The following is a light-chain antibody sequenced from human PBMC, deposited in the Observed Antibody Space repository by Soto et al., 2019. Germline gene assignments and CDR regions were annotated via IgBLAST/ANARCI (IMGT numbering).Light chain of an antibody. CDR2: TAS. Sequence: DIQMTQSPSSLSASVGDRVTITCRASQSISNYLNWYQQKPGRAPKLLIYTASSLQSGVPSRFSGSGSGTDFTLTISSLQPEDFASYYCQKSYSNPPTFGQGTKVEIK. CDR3: QKSYSNPPT. V-gene: IGKV1-39*01. J-gene: IGKJ1*01. CDR1: QSISNY.